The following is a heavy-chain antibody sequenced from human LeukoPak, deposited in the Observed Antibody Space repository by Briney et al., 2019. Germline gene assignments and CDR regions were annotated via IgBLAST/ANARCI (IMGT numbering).Heavy chain of an antibody. CDR3: ARDSDFWSGYYRS. J-gene: IGHJ5*02. D-gene: IGHD3-3*01. Sequence: SVKVSCKASGGTFSSYAISWVRQAPGQGLEWMGRIIPILGIANYAQKFQGRVTITADKSTSTAYMELSSLRSEDTAVYYCARDSDFWSGYYRSWGQGTLVTVSS. V-gene: IGHV1-69*04. CDR1: GGTFSSYA. CDR2: IIPILGIA.